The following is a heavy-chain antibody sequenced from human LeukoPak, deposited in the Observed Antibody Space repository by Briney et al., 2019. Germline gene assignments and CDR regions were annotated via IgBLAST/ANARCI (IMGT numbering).Heavy chain of an antibody. CDR2: IRNDGNKK. Sequence: GGSLRLSCVASGFSFSTSGMHWVRQSPGKGLDWVAFIRNDGNKKNYAESVKGRFTISRDNSRNTLYLQMDSLRAEDTAVYYCAELGITMIGGVWGKGTTVTISS. V-gene: IGHV3-30*02. CDR1: GFSFSTSG. CDR3: AELGITMIGGV. J-gene: IGHJ6*04. D-gene: IGHD3-10*02.